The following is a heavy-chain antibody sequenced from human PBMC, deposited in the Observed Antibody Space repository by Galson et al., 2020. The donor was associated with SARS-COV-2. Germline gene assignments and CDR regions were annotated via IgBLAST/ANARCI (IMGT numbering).Heavy chain of an antibody. D-gene: IGHD3-10*01. CDR3: ARDMTGSYGTVDL. CDR2: TNPYNGQT. J-gene: IGHJ3*01. CDR1: GYKFYNHG. Sequence: GESLKISCKASGYKFYNHGISWVRQVPGQGLEWMGWTNPYNGQTSYAEKFQGRLTVTTDTPTSSAYMELRSLRLDDTAIYYCARDMTGSYGTVDLWGRGTMVTVSS. V-gene: IGHV1-18*01.